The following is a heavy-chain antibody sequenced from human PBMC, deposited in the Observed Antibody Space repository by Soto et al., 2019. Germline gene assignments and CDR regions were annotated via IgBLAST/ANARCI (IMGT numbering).Heavy chain of an antibody. CDR3: ANGLWFGELYPFDY. CDR1: GFTFSSYA. D-gene: IGHD3-10*01. J-gene: IGHJ4*02. CDR2: ISGSGGST. Sequence: EVQLLESGGGLVQPGGSLRLSCAASGFTFSSYAMSWVRQAPGKGLEWVSAISGSGGSTYYADSVKGRFTISGDNSKNTLYLQMNSLRAEDTAVYYCANGLWFGELYPFDYWGQGTLVTVSS. V-gene: IGHV3-23*01.